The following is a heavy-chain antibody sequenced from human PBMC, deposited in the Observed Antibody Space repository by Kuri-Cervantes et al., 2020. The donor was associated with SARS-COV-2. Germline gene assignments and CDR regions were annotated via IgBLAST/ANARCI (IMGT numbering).Heavy chain of an antibody. D-gene: IGHD3-3*01. CDR2: IRYDGSNK. CDR3: ARDDFWSGYYVDY. J-gene: IGHJ4*02. Sequence: GESLKISCAASGFTFSSYGMHWVRQAPGKGLEWVAFIRYDGSNKYYADSVKGRFTISRDNSKNTLYLQMNSLRAEDTAVYYCARDDFWSGYYVDYWGQGTLVTVSS. CDR1: GFTFSSYG. V-gene: IGHV3-30*02.